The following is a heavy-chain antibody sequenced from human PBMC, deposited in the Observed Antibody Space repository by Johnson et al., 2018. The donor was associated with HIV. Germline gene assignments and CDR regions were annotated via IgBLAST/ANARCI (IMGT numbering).Heavy chain of an antibody. CDR1: GFTFDDYA. CDR3: AKDRAHSSNYLDAFDI. Sequence: EVQLVESGGGLVQPGRSLRLSCAASGFTFDDYAMHWVRQAPGKGLEWVSGISWNSGSIGYADSVKGRFTISRDNAKNSLYLQMNSLRAEDTAVYYCAKDRAHSSNYLDAFDIWGQGTMVTVSS. CDR2: ISWNSGSI. J-gene: IGHJ3*02. V-gene: IGHV3-9*01. D-gene: IGHD3-22*01.